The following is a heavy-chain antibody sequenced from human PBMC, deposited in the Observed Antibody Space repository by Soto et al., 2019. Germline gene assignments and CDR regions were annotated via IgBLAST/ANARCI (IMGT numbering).Heavy chain of an antibody. CDR2: INHSGST. CDR3: ARASIPSYYYYMDV. V-gene: IGHV4-34*01. CDR1: GGSFSGYY. Sequence: ETLSLTCAVYGGSFSGYYWSWIRQPPGKGLEWIGEINHSGSTNYNPSLKSRVTISVDTSKNQFSLKLSSVTAADTAVYYCARASIPSYYYYMDVWGKGTTVTVSS. J-gene: IGHJ6*03.